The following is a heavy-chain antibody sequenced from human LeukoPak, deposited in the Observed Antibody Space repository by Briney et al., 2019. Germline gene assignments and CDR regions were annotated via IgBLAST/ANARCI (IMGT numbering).Heavy chain of an antibody. CDR3: ARVNLRFLEWMMLRWYFDL. CDR2: IDYTGST. V-gene: IGHV4-39*07. J-gene: IGHJ2*01. CDR1: GGSISSAGYY. Sequence: SSETLSLTCAVSGGSISSAGYYWGCIRQPPGKGLEWIGTIDYTGSTYYNPSLKSRVTISVGTSENQFSLKLYSVTAADTAVYYCARVNLRFLEWMMLRWYFDLWGRGTLVTVSS. D-gene: IGHD3-3*01.